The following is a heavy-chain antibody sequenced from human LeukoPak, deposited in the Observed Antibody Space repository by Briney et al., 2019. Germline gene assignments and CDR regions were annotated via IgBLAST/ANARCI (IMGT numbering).Heavy chain of an antibody. CDR2: IRSKAFGETA. V-gene: IGHV3-49*04. D-gene: IGHD2-15*01. J-gene: IGHJ4*02. Sequence: PGGSLRLSCTVSGFTFGDYAINWVRQAPGKGLEWVGFIRSKAFGETAEYAASVKGRFTISRDDSKSIAYLQMNSPKTEDTAVYYCTRDRGGSTLGDYWGQGTLVTVSS. CDR1: GFTFGDYA. CDR3: TRDRGGSTLGDY.